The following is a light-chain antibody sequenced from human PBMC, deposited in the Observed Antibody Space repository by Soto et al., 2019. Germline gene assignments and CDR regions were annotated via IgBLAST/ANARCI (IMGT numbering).Light chain of an antibody. CDR1: SSDVGGYNY. V-gene: IGLV2-14*03. CDR2: DVT. Sequence: QSVLTQPASVSGSPGQSITISCTGSSSDVGGYNYVTWYQHHPGKDPKVMIYDVTYRPSGVSNRFSGSRSGNTASLTISGLQPEDEADYYCSSYTTSGTVGYVFGTGTKLTVL. CDR3: SSYTTSGTVGYV. J-gene: IGLJ1*01.